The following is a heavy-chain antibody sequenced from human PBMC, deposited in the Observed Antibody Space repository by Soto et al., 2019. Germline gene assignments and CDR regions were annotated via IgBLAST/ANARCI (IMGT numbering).Heavy chain of an antibody. V-gene: IGHV3-30*18. J-gene: IGHJ6*02. CDR3: AKDLLRPGRAYGMDV. CDR1: GFTFSSYG. D-gene: IGHD1-26*01. CDR2: ISYDGSNK. Sequence: QVQLVESGGGVVQPGRSLRLSCAASGFTFSSYGMHWVRQAPGKGLEWVAVISYDGSNKYYADSVKGRFTISRDNSKNTMYLQTHSLRAEDTAVYYFAKDLLRPGRAYGMDVWGQGTTVTVSS.